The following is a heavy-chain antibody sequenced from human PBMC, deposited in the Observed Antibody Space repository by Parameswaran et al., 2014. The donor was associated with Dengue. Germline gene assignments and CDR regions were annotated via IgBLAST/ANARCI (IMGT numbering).Heavy chain of an antibody. V-gene: IGHV1-46*04. Sequence: VRQAPGQGLEWMGMINPSGGGTTYAQNLQGRVTMTRDTSPSTVYMELSSLRSDDTAVYYCARAGPYCSSTSCSRSVDYWGQGTLVTVSS. CDR2: INPSGGGT. D-gene: IGHD2-2*01. J-gene: IGHJ4*02. CDR3: ARAGPYCSSTSCSRSVDY.